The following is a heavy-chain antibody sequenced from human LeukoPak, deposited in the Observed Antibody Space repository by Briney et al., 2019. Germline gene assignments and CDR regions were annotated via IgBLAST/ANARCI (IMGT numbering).Heavy chain of an antibody. CDR3: ASGYSSSWIDEGPFDYYYYYMDV. Sequence: ASVKVSCKASGYSFTSHYMHWVRQAPGQGLEWMGWINPNSGGTNYAQKFQGRVTMTRDTSISTAYMELSRLRSDDTAVYYCASGYSSSWIDEGPFDYYYYYMDVWGKGTTVTVSS. D-gene: IGHD6-13*01. CDR2: INPNSGGT. J-gene: IGHJ6*03. V-gene: IGHV1-2*02. CDR1: GYSFTSHY.